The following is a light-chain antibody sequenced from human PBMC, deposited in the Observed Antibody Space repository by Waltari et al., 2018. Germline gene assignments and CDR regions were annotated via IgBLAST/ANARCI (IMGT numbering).Light chain of an antibody. J-gene: IGKJ4*01. CDR3: QRYDASPFT. V-gene: IGKV1-16*01. CDR2: SAS. Sequence: DIQMTQSPSSLSASVGDSDTMPSRASQAIRDYYIAWFQQKPGKAPRPLIYSASNLRSGVPSRFSGSGSGTDFNLTINNLQPEDFATYYCQRYDASPFTFGGGTKVEIK. CDR1: QAIRDY.